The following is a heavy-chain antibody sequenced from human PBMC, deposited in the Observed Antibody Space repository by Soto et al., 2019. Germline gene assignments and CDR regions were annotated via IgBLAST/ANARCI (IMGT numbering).Heavy chain of an antibody. J-gene: IGHJ5*02. CDR3: ARDQRVYNYDILTGPTGGFDP. D-gene: IGHD3-9*01. Sequence: SDTLALTCTFSGVSISSGGYYWSWIRQHPGKVREWIGYIYYSGSTYYNPSLKSRVTISVDTSKNQFSLKLSSVTAADTAVYYCARDQRVYNYDILTGPTGGFDPWGQGTLVTVSS. V-gene: IGHV4-31*03. CDR1: GVSISSGGYY. CDR2: IYYSGST.